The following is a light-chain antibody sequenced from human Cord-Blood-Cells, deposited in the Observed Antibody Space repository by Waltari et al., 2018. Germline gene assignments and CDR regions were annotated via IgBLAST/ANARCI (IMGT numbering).Light chain of an antibody. CDR3: SSYTSSSTYV. CDR2: DVS. Sequence: QSALTQPASVSGSPGQSITISCTGTSSDVGGYNYVSWYQQHQGKAPKLMIYDVSNRPSGVSNRFSGSKSGNTASLTISGLQAEDDADYYCSSYTSSSTYVFGTGTKVTVL. J-gene: IGLJ1*01. V-gene: IGLV2-14*01. CDR1: SSDVGGYNY.